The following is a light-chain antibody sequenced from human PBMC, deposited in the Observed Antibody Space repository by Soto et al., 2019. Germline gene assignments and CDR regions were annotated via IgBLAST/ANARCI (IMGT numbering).Light chain of an antibody. J-gene: IGKJ3*01. CDR3: QKYNSATFT. V-gene: IGKV1-27*01. CDR1: QGINNF. Sequence: DIRMTQSPSSLSASVGDRVTITCLARQGINNFLAWYQQKPWKVPKLLIYAASTWQSGVPSRFSGSGSGTDFTLTISSLQPEDVATYYCQKYNSATFTCGPGTKVDIK. CDR2: AAS.